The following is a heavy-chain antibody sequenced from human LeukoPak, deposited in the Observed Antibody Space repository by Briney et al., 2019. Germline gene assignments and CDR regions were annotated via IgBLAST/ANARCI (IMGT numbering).Heavy chain of an antibody. CDR2: INPNTGNP. CDR3: ARRALTVAVSSFFDY. CDR1: GYTFSSYA. D-gene: IGHD2-2*01. Sequence: GASVKVSCKASGYTFSSYAMNWVRQAPGQGLEWMGWINPNTGNPAYAQGFIGRFVFSLDTSVNTAYLQISSLKAEDSAVYYCARRALTVAVSSFFDYWGQGTLVTVSS. V-gene: IGHV7-4-1*02. J-gene: IGHJ4*02.